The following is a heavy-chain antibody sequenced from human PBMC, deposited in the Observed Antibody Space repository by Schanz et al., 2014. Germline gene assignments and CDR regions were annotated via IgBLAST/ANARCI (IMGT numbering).Heavy chain of an antibody. Sequence: EVQLVESGGGLVKPGGFLRLSCAASGFTFSDAWMSWVRQAPGKGLEWVGRIKSDGSSTSYADSVKGRFTISRDNSKTTVYLQMNSLRAEDTAVYYCAKDAENTAMITDYFDYWGQGTLVNVSS. V-gene: IGHV3-74*01. CDR3: AKDAENTAMITDYFDY. CDR1: GFTFSDAW. CDR2: IKSDGSST. J-gene: IGHJ4*02. D-gene: IGHD5-18*01.